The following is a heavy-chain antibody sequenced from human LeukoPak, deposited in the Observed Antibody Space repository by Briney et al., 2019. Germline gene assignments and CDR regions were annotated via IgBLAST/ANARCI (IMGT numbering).Heavy chain of an antibody. Sequence: KPSETLSLTCTVSGGSISSYYWSWIWQPPGKGLEWIGFVYDSGSTSYNPSLKSRVTISVDTSKNQFSLKLRSVTAADTAVYYCARGVGYSYGLDYWGQGTLVTVSS. CDR2: VYDSGST. J-gene: IGHJ4*02. D-gene: IGHD5-18*01. CDR1: GGSISSYY. V-gene: IGHV4-59*01. CDR3: ARGVGYSYGLDY.